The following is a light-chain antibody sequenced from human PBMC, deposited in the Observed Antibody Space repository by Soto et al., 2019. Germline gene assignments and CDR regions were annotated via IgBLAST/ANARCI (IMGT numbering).Light chain of an antibody. CDR2: QVT. Sequence: QSALTQPPSASGSPGQSVTISCTGTSIDVGGYGYVSWYQHHPGKAPTLMIYQVTKRPSGVPDRFSGSKSGNTASLTVSGLQAEDEADYYCSSYAGSNGLVFGGGTK. CDR3: SSYAGSNGLV. J-gene: IGLJ2*01. CDR1: SIDVGGYGY. V-gene: IGLV2-8*01.